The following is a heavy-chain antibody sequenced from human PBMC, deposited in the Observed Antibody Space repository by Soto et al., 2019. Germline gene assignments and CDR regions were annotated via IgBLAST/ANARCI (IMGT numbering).Heavy chain of an antibody. CDR1: GFTFNAYA. Sequence: EVQLVESGGGLVQPGRSLRLSCAASGFTFNAYAMHWVRQAPGKGLEWVSGISWNSGSIGYADSVKGRFTISRGNSKNSLYLQMNSLRAEATALYDCAKARSGSSWYPLDYWGQGTPVTVSS. J-gene: IGHJ4*02. D-gene: IGHD6-13*01. CDR2: ISWNSGSI. CDR3: AKARSGSSWYPLDY. V-gene: IGHV3-9*01.